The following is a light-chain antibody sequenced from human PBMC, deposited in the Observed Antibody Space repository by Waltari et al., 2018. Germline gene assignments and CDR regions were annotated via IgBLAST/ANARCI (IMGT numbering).Light chain of an antibody. Sequence: QAVVTQAPSLPVSPGGTVTLTCASSTGAVTSAYDPHWFQQKPGKATRPLIYSTSTKYSWPPARFTGSLLGGKAALTLSGVQPEDEAEYYCLLYYGGVQGVFGGGTKLTVL. CDR3: LLYYGGVQGV. J-gene: IGLJ2*01. CDR1: TGAVTSAYD. V-gene: IGLV7-43*01. CDR2: STS.